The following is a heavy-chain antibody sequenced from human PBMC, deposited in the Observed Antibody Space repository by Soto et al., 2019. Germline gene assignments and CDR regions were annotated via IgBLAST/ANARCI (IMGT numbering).Heavy chain of an antibody. CDR2: MNPNSGNT. J-gene: IGHJ6*03. D-gene: IGHD5-18*01. Sequence: GASVKVSCKASGYAFTSYDINWVRQATGQGLEWMGWMNPNSGNTGYAQKFQGRVTMTRNTSISTAYMELSSLRSEDMAVYYCARGVDTAMAPYYYYYYMDVWGKGTTVTVSS. CDR3: ARGVDTAMAPYYYYYYMDV. CDR1: GYAFTSYD. V-gene: IGHV1-8*01.